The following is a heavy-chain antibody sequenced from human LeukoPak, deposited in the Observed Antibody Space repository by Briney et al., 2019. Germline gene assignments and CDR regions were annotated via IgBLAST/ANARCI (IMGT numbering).Heavy chain of an antibody. D-gene: IGHD3-10*01. CDR1: GFTFSSYG. CDR3: AKEYYINRFDP. J-gene: IGHJ5*02. V-gene: IGHV3-30*18. Sequence: GRSLRLSCAASGFTFSSYGMHWVRQAPGKGLEWVAVISYDGSNKYYADSVKGRFTISRDNSKNTLYLQMNSLRAEDTAVYYCAKEYYINRFDPWGQGTLVTVSS. CDR2: ISYDGSNK.